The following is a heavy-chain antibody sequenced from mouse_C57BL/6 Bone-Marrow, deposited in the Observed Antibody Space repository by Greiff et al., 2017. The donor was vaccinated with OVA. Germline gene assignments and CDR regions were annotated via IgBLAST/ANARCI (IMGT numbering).Heavy chain of an antibody. CDR2: IWTGGGT. V-gene: IGHV2-9-1*01. D-gene: IGHD4-1*01. CDR1: GFSLTSYA. CDR3: ARSTGKNDWYFDV. J-gene: IGHJ1*03. Sequence: VQLQESGPGLVAPAQSLSITCTVSGFSLTSYAISWVRQPPGKGLEWLGVIWTGGGTNYNSALKSRQSISKDNSKSQLFLKMNSLQTDDTARYYCARSTGKNDWYFDVWGTGTTVTVSS.